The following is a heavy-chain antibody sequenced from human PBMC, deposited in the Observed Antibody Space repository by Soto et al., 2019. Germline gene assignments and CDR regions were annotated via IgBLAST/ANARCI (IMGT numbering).Heavy chain of an antibody. CDR2: IKSNTDGGTT. Sequence: GSLRLSCTASGIIFSNTWINWVRQAPGKGLEWVGRIKSNTDGGTTDYATPVKGRFALSRDDSQNTLYLQMTGLKAEDTAVYYCATYPPRTYSDNNGTVGNWGQGTLVTVSS. V-gene: IGHV3-15*01. D-gene: IGHD3-22*01. J-gene: IGHJ4*02. CDR3: ATYPPRTYSDNNGTVGN. CDR1: GIIFSNTW.